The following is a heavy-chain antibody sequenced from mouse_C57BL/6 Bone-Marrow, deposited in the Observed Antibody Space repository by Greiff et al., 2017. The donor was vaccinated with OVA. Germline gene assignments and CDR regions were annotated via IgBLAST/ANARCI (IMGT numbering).Heavy chain of an antibody. CDR3: ARRMVTTTGFAY. D-gene: IGHD2-2*01. J-gene: IGHJ3*01. V-gene: IGHV1-64*01. CDR2: IHPNSGST. Sequence: VQLQQPGAELVKPGASVKLSCKASGYTFTSYWMHWVKQRTGQGLEWIGMIHPNSGSTNYNEKFKSKATLTVDKSSSTAYMQLSSLTSEDSAVYYCARRMVTTTGFAYWGQGTLVTVSA. CDR1: GYTFTSYW.